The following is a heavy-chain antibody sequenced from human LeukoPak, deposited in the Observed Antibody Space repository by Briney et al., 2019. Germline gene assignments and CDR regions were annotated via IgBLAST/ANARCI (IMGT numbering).Heavy chain of an antibody. D-gene: IGHD3-22*01. V-gene: IGHV3-21*01. CDR1: GFTFSSYS. CDR2: ISSSSSYI. Sequence: PGGSLRLSCAASGFTFSSYSMNWVRQAPGKGLEWVSSISSSSSYIYYADSVKGRFTISRDNAKNSLYLQMNSLRAEDTAVYYCARERPSGITMIVVAMSGDFDYWGQGTLVTVSS. J-gene: IGHJ4*02. CDR3: ARERPSGITMIVVAMSGDFDY.